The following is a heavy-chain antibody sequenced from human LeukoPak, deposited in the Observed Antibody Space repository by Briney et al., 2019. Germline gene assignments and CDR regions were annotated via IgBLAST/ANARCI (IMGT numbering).Heavy chain of an antibody. CDR2: IYTSGST. D-gene: IGHD2-2*01. J-gene: IGHJ4*02. Sequence: PSQTLSLTCTVSGGSISSGSYYWSWIRQPAGKGLEWIGRIYTSGSTNYNPSLKGRVTISVDTSKNQFSLKLSSVTAADTAVYYCARATVVVPAAMPFDYWGQGTLVTVSS. CDR1: GGSISSGSYY. V-gene: IGHV4-61*02. CDR3: ARATVVVPAAMPFDY.